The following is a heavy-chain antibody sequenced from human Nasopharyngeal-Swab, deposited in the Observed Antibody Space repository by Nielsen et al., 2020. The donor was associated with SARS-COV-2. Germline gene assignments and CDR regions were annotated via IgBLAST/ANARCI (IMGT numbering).Heavy chain of an antibody. CDR3: AREVALIAAAGAREDWFDP. CDR2: IYYSGST. CDR1: GGSISSGGYY. J-gene: IGHJ5*02. D-gene: IGHD6-13*01. Sequence: LRLSCTVSGGSISSGGYYWSWIRQHPGKGLEWIGYIYYSGSTYYNPSLKSRVTISVDTSKNQFSLKMSSVTAADTAVYYCAREVALIAAAGAREDWFDPWGQGTLVTVSS. V-gene: IGHV4-31*03.